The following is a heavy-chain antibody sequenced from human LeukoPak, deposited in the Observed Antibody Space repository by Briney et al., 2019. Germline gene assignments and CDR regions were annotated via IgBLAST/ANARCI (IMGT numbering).Heavy chain of an antibody. Sequence: PGGSLRLSRAASGFTFSSYWMHWVRQVPGKGLVWVSRINSDGSSTTYADSVKGRFTISRDNAKNTLYLQMNSLRAEDTAVYYCARFSTRGSSWFFDYWGQGTLVTVSS. CDR1: GFTFSSYW. J-gene: IGHJ4*02. D-gene: IGHD6-13*01. V-gene: IGHV3-74*01. CDR3: ARFSTRGSSWFFDY. CDR2: INSDGSST.